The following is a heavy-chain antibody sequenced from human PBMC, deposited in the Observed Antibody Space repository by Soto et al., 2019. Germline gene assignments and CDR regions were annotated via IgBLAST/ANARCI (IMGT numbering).Heavy chain of an antibody. Sequence: EVQLMESGGGLVQPGGSLRLSCAASGFNFGASWMAWVSQAPGKGLEWVAHIKQDGREKNYVDSVKGRVNLSRYDAKNSLYLSMNKLRSEDTAVTYCVRHPFYAAIDYWGLGTLVTVAS. J-gene: IGHJ4*02. D-gene: IGHD2-2*01. CDR2: IKQDGREK. V-gene: IGHV3-7*01. CDR1: GFNFGASW. CDR3: VRHPFYAAIDY.